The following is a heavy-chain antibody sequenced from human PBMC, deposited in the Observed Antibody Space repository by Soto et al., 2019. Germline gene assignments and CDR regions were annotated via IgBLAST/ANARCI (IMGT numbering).Heavy chain of an antibody. Sequence: SETLSLTCSVSGGSISSYYWRWIRHPPGKGLEWIGYIHYSGSTNYNPSLKSRVTMSVDTSKNQISLKLSSVTAADTAVYYCASVSAPIQYYFDYWGQGTLVTVSS. CDR1: GGSISSYY. V-gene: IGHV4-59*01. CDR3: ASVSAPIQYYFDY. CDR2: IHYSGST. J-gene: IGHJ4*02. D-gene: IGHD4-4*01.